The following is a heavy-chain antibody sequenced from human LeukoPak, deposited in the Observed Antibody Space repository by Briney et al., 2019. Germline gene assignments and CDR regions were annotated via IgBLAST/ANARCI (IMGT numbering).Heavy chain of an antibody. CDR3: ARVLNYYYYGMDV. J-gene: IGHJ6*02. CDR1: GGSISSYY. V-gene: IGHV4-59*01. D-gene: IGHD2-8*01. CDR2: IYYSGST. Sequence: PSETLSLTCTVSGGSISSYYWSWIRQPPGKGLEWIGYIYYSGSTNYNPSLKSRVTISVDTSKNQFSLELSSVTAADTAVYYCARVLNYYYYGMDVWGQGTTVTVSS.